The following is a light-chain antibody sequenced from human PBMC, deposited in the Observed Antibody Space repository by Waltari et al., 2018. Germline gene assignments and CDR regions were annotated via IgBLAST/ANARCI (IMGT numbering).Light chain of an antibody. V-gene: IGKV1-5*03. CDR2: KAV. CDR3: QHYIRYPVT. J-gene: IGKJ2*01. Sequence: DIQMTQSPSTLSASVGDRVTITGRSSQKIGSWLALYQQKPGKDPKLLIYKAVNLESGVPSRFSGGESGIDFSLTISSLQPDDFATYDCQHYIRYPVTFGQGTKLELK. CDR1: QKIGSW.